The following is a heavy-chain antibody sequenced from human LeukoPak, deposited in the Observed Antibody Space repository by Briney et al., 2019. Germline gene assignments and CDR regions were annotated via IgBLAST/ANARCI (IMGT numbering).Heavy chain of an antibody. CDR2: IYHSGNT. V-gene: IGHV4-38-2*01. Sequence: PSETLSLTCAVSGYSISSGYYWGWIRRPPGKGLEWIGSIYHSGNTYYNPSLKSRVTISVDTSKNQFSLGLSSVTAADTAVYYCARRPSEYSSSSIWFDPWGQGTLVTVSS. CDR1: GYSISSGYY. J-gene: IGHJ5*02. CDR3: ARRPSEYSSSSIWFDP. D-gene: IGHD6-6*01.